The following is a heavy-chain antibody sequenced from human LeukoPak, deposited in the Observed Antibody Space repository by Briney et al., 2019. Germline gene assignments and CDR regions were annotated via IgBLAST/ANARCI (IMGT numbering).Heavy chain of an antibody. CDR2: ISSSRTFI. CDR1: GFTFSSYS. Sequence: GGSLRLSCAASGFTFSSYSMNWVRQAPGKGLEWVASISSSRTFIFYADSVKGRFTISRDNVKDLVFLEMDSLRVEDTALYYCARDVKSPTGRMPFDYWGQGTLVIVSS. D-gene: IGHD2-8*02. J-gene: IGHJ4*02. CDR3: ARDVKSPTGRMPFDY. V-gene: IGHV3-21*04.